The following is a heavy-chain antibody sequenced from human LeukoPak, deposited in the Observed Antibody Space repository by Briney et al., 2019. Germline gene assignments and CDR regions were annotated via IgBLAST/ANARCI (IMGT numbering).Heavy chain of an antibody. Sequence: PSETLSLTCTVSGGSISSSSYYRGWIRQPPGKGLEWIGSIYYSGSTYYNPSLKSRVTISVDTSKNQFSLKLSSVTAADTAVYYCARHDLRPEHYYDSSGSEQKHFDYWGQGTLVTVSS. V-gene: IGHV4-39*01. J-gene: IGHJ4*02. CDR1: GGSISSSSYY. CDR2: IYYSGST. D-gene: IGHD3-22*01. CDR3: ARHDLRPEHYYDSSGSEQKHFDY.